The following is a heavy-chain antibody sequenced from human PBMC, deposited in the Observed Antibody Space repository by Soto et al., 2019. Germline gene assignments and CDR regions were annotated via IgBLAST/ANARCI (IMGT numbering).Heavy chain of an antibody. J-gene: IGHJ6*02. CDR1: GYSFTSYW. CDR2: IYPGDSDT. D-gene: IGHD6-13*01. V-gene: IGHV5-51*01. CDR3: ARRGIAAAGTVHYYYGMAV. Sequence: PGESLKISCKGSGYSFTSYWIGWVRQMPGKGLEWMGIIYPGDSDTRYSPSFQGQVTISADKSISTAYLQWSSLKASDTAMYYCARRGIAAAGTVHYYYGMAVWGQGTTVTVS.